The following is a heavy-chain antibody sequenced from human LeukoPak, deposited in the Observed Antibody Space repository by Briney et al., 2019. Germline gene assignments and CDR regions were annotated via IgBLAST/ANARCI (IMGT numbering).Heavy chain of an antibody. D-gene: IGHD1-26*01. Sequence: VASVKVSCKASGFTFTSSAMQWVRQARGQRLEWIGWIVVGSGNTNYAQKFQERVAITRDMSTSTAYMEQSSLRSEDTAVYYCAAGPYSGSYYFLDYWGQGTLVTVSS. J-gene: IGHJ4*02. CDR3: AAGPYSGSYYFLDY. CDR2: IVVGSGNT. CDR1: GFTFTSSA. V-gene: IGHV1-58*02.